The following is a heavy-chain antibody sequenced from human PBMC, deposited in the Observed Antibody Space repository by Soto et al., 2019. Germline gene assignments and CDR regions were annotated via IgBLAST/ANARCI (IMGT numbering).Heavy chain of an antibody. V-gene: IGHV5-51*01. J-gene: IGHJ6*02. Sequence: GESLKISCKTSGYTFTTIWIAWVRQMPGKGLEWMGSIYAGDSDTRYGPSFQGQVTISADKSISIAYLQWNNLKTSDTATYYCARVSYYYGMDVWGQGTTVTVSS. CDR3: ARVSYYYGMDV. CDR2: IYAGDSDT. CDR1: GYTFTTIW.